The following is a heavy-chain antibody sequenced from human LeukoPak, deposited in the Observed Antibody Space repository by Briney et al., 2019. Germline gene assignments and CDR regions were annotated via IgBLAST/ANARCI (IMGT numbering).Heavy chain of an antibody. V-gene: IGHV3-48*03. CDR1: GFSFSRFN. CDR3: ARDYYDSSGYYYEYAFDI. J-gene: IGHJ3*02. CDR2: ISSSGSTI. D-gene: IGHD3-22*01. Sequence: GGSLRLSCAVAGFSFSRFNMHWVRQAPGKGLEWVSYISSSGSTIYYADSVKGRFTISRDNAKNSLYLQMNSLRAEDTAVYYCARDYYDSSGYYYEYAFDIWGQGTMVTVSS.